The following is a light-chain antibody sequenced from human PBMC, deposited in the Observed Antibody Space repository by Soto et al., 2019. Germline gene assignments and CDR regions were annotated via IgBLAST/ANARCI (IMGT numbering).Light chain of an antibody. J-gene: IGKJ1*01. CDR2: GAS. CDR1: QSASNS. V-gene: IGKV3-15*01. CDR3: QQYYNWPWT. Sequence: EIVVTQSPATLSVSPGEGATLPCRASQSASNSLAWYQQKPGQAPRLLFYGASTRATGIPARFSGSGSGTEFTLTISSLQSEDFAFYYCQQYYNWPWTFGQGNKVEIK.